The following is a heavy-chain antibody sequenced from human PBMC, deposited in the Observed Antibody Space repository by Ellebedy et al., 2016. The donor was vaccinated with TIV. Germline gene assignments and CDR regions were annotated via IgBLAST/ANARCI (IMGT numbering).Heavy chain of an antibody. Sequence: ASVKVSXXASGYTFTSYAMHWVRQAPGQRLEWMGWINAGNGNTKYSQKFQGRVTITRDTSASTAYMELSSLRSEDTAVYYCARDRYFDWPRVFLYSFDIWGQGTMVTVSS. D-gene: IGHD3-9*01. CDR1: GYTFTSYA. V-gene: IGHV1-3*01. CDR3: ARDRYFDWPRVFLYSFDI. J-gene: IGHJ3*02. CDR2: INAGNGNT.